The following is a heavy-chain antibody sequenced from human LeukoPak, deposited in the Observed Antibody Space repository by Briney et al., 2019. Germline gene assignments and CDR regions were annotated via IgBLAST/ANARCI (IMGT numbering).Heavy chain of an antibody. CDR2: INPNSGGT. CDR3: AREWYGSGNWFDP. V-gene: IGHV1-2*02. CDR1: GYTFTSYG. J-gene: IGHJ5*02. D-gene: IGHD3-10*01. Sequence: ASVKVSCKASGYTFTSYGISWVRQAPGQGLEWMGWINPNSGGTNYAQKFQGRVTMTRDTSISTAYMELSRLRSDDTAVYYCAREWYGSGNWFDPWGQGTLVTVSS.